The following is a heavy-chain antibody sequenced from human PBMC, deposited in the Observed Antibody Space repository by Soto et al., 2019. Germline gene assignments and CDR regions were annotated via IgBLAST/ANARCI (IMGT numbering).Heavy chain of an antibody. Sequence: ASVKVSCKASGYTFTSYAMHWVRQAPGQRLEWMGWINAGNGNTKYSQKFQGRVTITRDTSASTAYMELSSLRSEDTAVYYCARGEYYGSGSYYRTGSNYGMDVWGQGTTVTVSS. J-gene: IGHJ6*02. CDR2: INAGNGNT. V-gene: IGHV1-3*01. CDR1: GYTFTSYA. CDR3: ARGEYYGSGSYYRTGSNYGMDV. D-gene: IGHD3-10*01.